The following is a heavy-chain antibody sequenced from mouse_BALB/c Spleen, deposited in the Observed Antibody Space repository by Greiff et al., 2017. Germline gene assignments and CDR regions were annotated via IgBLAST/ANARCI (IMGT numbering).Heavy chain of an antibody. CDR2: ISSGGST. V-gene: IGHV5-6-5*01. Sequence: EVKLVESGGGLVKPGGSLKLSCAASGFTFSSYAMSWVRQTPEKRLEWVASISSGGSTYYPDSVKGRFTISRDNARNILYLQMSSLRSEDTAMYYCARVGDYYAMDYWGQGTSGTVSS. CDR3: ARVGDYYAMDY. J-gene: IGHJ4*01. CDR1: GFTFSSYA.